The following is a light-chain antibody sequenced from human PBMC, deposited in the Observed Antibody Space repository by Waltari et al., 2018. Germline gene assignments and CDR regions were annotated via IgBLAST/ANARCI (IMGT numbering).Light chain of an antibody. J-gene: IGKJ2*01. V-gene: IGKV3-15*01. Sequence: EIVMTQSPVTLSVSHGERATLSCRARQNVNSDLAWYQQKPGQAPRLLIYGASTRATGIPARFSGSGSGTEFILTISSLQSEDSAIYYCQQYKNWPPYTFGQGAKLEIK. CDR3: QQYKNWPPYT. CDR2: GAS. CDR1: QNVNSD.